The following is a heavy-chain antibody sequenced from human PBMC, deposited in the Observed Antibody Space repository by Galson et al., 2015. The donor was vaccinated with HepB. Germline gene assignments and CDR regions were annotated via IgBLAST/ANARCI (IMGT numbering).Heavy chain of an antibody. CDR3: TTDQQVEGWFDP. J-gene: IGHJ5*02. Sequence: SLRLSCAASGFTFSNAWMSWVRQAPGKGLEWVGRIKSKTDGGTTDYAAPVKGRFTISRDDSKNTLYLQMNSLKTEDTAVYYCTTDQQVEGWFDPWGQGTLVTVSS. CDR1: GFTFSNAW. V-gene: IGHV3-15*01. CDR2: IKSKTDGGTT.